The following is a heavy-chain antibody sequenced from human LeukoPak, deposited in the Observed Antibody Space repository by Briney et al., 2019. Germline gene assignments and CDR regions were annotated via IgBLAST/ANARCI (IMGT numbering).Heavy chain of an antibody. CDR3: ARSTNYDILTGRRYYYYGMDV. Sequence: SETLSLTCTVSSGSISSGGYYWSWIRQHPGKGLEWIGYIYYSGSTYYNPSLKSRVTISVDTSKNQFSLKLSSVTAADTAVYYCARSTNYDILTGRRYYYYGMDVWGQGTTVTVSS. V-gene: IGHV4-31*03. D-gene: IGHD3-9*01. CDR1: SGSISSGGYY. CDR2: IYYSGST. J-gene: IGHJ6*02.